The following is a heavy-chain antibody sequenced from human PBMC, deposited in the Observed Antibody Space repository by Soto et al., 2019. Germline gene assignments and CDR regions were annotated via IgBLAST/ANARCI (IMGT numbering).Heavy chain of an antibody. CDR1: GLSVSSNY. CDR3: AKLESYSSSWFDL. J-gene: IGHJ5*02. V-gene: IGHV3-53*01. Sequence: GGSLRLSCAASGLSVSSNYMTWVRQAPGKGLEWVSIIYSSGTTYYADSVKGRFTIPRDNSKNTLYLQMNSLRAEDTAVYYCAKLESYSSSWFDLWGQGTLVTVSS. CDR2: IYSSGTT. D-gene: IGHD6-13*01.